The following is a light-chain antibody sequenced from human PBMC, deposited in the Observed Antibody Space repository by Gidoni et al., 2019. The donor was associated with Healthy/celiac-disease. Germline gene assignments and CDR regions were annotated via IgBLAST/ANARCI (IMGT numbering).Light chain of an antibody. CDR2: KAS. Sequence: DIQMTQSPSTLSASVGDRVTITCRASQSISSWLAWYQQKPGKAPKLLIDKASSLESGVPSRFSGSGSGTEFTLTISSLQPDDFATYYCQQYNSYPMCSFGQGTKLEIK. CDR3: QQYNSYPMCS. J-gene: IGKJ2*04. CDR1: QSISSW. V-gene: IGKV1-5*03.